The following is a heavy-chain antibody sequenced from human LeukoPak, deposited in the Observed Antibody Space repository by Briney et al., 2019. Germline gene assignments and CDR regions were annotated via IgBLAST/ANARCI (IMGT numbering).Heavy chain of an antibody. Sequence: PSVSLRFSCVVSGFTFSNYWMDWVRQAPGKGLEGVAFIRPDGRETNYAGSVKGRFTISRDNAKNSLYLQMNNLRVEDTAVYYCATRGDLSWFGALRHWSEGTVVTVSS. J-gene: IGHJ4*02. CDR2: IRPDGRET. D-gene: IGHD3-16*02. V-gene: IGHV3-7*01. CDR1: GFTFSNYW. CDR3: ATRGDLSWFGALRH.